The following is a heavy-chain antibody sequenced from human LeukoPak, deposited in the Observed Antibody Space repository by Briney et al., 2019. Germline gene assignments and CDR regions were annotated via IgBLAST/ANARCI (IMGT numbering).Heavy chain of an antibody. CDR3: AKAKGPMTTATTTDY. J-gene: IGHJ4*02. Sequence: GGSLRLSCAASGSTFSSYAMSWVRQAPGKGLEWVSAISGSGGSTYYADSVKGRFTISRDNSKNTLYLQMNSLRAEDTAVYYCAKAKGPMTTATTTDYWGQGTLVTVSS. CDR1: GSTFSSYA. V-gene: IGHV3-23*01. D-gene: IGHD4-17*01. CDR2: ISGSGGST.